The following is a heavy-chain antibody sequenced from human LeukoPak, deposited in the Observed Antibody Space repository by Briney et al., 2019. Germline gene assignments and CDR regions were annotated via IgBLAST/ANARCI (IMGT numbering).Heavy chain of an antibody. CDR1: GGSISSGDYY. V-gene: IGHV4-30-4*08. CDR2: IYYSGST. J-gene: IGHJ3*02. D-gene: IGHD2-2*01. Sequence: SETLSLTCTVSGGSISSGDYYWSWIRQPPGKGLEWIGYIYYSGSTYYNPSLKSRVTISVDTSKNQFSLKLSSVTAADTAVYCCAGPVVPAAEDAFDIWGQGTMVTVSS. CDR3: AGPVVPAAEDAFDI.